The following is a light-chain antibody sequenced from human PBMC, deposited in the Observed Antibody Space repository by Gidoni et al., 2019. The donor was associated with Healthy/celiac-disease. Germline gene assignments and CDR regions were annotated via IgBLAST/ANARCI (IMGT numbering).Light chain of an antibody. J-gene: IGKJ3*01. CDR1: QSVSSSY. CDR3: QQHGSSPRLT. CDR2: GAS. Sequence: ESGLTQSPGTLSLSPGERATLSCRASQSVSSSYLAWYQQKPGQAPRPLLYGASSRATGVPHRFSGSRSGTAFTLTISSLPPEEFSVYYCQQHGSSPRLTFGPGTKVDIK. V-gene: IGKV3-20*01.